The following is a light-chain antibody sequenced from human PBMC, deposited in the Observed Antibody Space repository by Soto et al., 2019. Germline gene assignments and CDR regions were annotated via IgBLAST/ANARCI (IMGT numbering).Light chain of an antibody. CDR1: QSVSSSY. CDR3: QQYGSSPPYT. V-gene: IGKV3-20*01. CDR2: GAS. Sequence: EIVLTQSPGTLSLSPGERATLSCRASQSVSSSYLAWYQQKPGQAPRLLIYGASSRATGIPDRFSGSGSGTDFTLTISRLEPEDFAVYYCQQYGSSPPYTFGQGNKQEIK. J-gene: IGKJ2*01.